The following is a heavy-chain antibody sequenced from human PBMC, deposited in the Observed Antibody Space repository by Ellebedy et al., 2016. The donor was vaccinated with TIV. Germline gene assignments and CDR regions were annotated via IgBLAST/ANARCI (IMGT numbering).Heavy chain of an antibody. Sequence: MPGGSLRLSCAVSGDSISSSNWWSWVRQPPGKGLEWMGEIWHSGSTNYNPSLKSRVSMSVDKSKNQFSLNLNSVSAADTAVYYCAKENYGMDVWGQGTTVIVSS. CDR1: GDSISSSNW. CDR2: IWHSGST. CDR3: AKENYGMDV. V-gene: IGHV4-4*02. J-gene: IGHJ6*02.